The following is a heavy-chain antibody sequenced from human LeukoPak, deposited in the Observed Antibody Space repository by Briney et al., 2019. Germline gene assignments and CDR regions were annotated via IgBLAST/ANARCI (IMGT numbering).Heavy chain of an antibody. J-gene: IGHJ4*02. Sequence: PGGSLRLSCAASGFTFSSYGMSWVRQAPGKGLEWVSAISGSGGSTYYADSVKGRFTISRDNSKNTLYLQMNSLRAEDTAVYYCAKWRGADGSGSYSHYWGQGTLVTVSS. CDR2: ISGSGGST. CDR3: AKWRGADGSGSYSHY. D-gene: IGHD3-10*01. V-gene: IGHV3-23*01. CDR1: GFTFSSYG.